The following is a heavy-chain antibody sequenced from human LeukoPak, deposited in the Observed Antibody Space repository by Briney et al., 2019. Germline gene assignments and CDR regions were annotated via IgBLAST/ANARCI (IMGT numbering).Heavy chain of an antibody. J-gene: IGHJ1*01. CDR3: ARGGSGSYYHGGRWDLQH. CDR2: ISAYNGNT. CDR1: GYTFTSCG. D-gene: IGHD3-10*01. V-gene: IGHV1-18*01. Sequence: ASVKVSCNASGYTFTSCGFSWVRPAPGQGLEWMGWISAYNGNTNYAQKLQGRVTMTTDTSTSTAYMELRSLRSEDEGVYYCARGGSGSYYHGGRWDLQHWGQGTLVTVSS.